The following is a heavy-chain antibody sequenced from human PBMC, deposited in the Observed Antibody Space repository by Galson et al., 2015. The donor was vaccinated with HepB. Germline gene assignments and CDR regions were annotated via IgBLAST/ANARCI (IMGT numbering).Heavy chain of an antibody. CDR3: ATYYSNDY. CDR1: GLTVSSNY. J-gene: IGHJ4*02. D-gene: IGHD4-11*01. V-gene: IGHV3-53*01. Sequence: SLRLSCAASGLTVSSNYMSWVRLAPGKGLEWVSVIHRGGSTYYADSVKGRFTISRDYFKNTLYLQMNSLRAEDTAVYYCATYYSNDYWGQGTLVTVSS. CDR2: IHRGGST.